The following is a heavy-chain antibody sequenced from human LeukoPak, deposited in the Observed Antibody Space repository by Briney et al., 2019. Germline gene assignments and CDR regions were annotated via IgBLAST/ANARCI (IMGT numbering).Heavy chain of an antibody. CDR2: ISYDGSNK. Sequence: QPGGSLRLSCAASGFTFSSYAMHWVRQAPGKGLEWVAVISYDGSNKYYADSVKGRFTISRDNSKNTLYLQMNSLRAEDTAVYYCARGNSQAPRGSCYFWGQGTLVTVSS. J-gene: IGHJ4*02. D-gene: IGHD2-15*01. CDR1: GFTFSSYA. CDR3: ARGNSQAPRGSCYF. V-gene: IGHV3-30*04.